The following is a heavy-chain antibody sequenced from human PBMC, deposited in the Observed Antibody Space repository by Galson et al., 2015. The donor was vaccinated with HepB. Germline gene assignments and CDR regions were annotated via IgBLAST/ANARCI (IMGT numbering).Heavy chain of an antibody. D-gene: IGHD3-16*01. CDR3: ARDGGLDY. Sequence: SVTVSCKASGCTFTGYYMHWVRQAPGQGLEWMAWINPNSGDTDYAQKFQGRVTMTRDTSISTAYMELSRLRSDDTAVYYCARDGGLDYWGQGTLVTVSS. V-gene: IGHV1-2*02. J-gene: IGHJ4*02. CDR1: GCTFTGYY. CDR2: INPNSGDT.